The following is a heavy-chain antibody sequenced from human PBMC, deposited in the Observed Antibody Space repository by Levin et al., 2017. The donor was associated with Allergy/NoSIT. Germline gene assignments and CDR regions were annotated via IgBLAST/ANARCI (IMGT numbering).Heavy chain of an antibody. D-gene: IGHD3-10*01. Sequence: ASVKVSCKASGYTFTGYYMHWVRQAPGQGLEWMGWINPNSGGTDYAQKFQGRVTMTRDTSISTAYMELSRLTSDDTAVYYCARLYYGSGRSFDYWGQGTLVTVSA. V-gene: IGHV1-2*02. CDR2: INPNSGGT. CDR3: ARLYYGSGRSFDY. J-gene: IGHJ4*02. CDR1: GYTFTGYY.